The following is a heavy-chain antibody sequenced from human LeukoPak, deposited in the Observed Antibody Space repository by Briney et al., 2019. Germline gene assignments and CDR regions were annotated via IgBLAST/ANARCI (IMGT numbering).Heavy chain of an antibody. J-gene: IGHJ4*02. CDR1: GDSISRYY. CDR3: ARGSGSATPLPFDY. Sequence: SETLSLTCTVSGDSISRYYWSWIQQPPGKGLEWIGYMYYSGSTKYNPSLRSRVTISVDASNNQVSLKLSSVNAADTAVYYCARGSGSATPLPFDYWGQGTLVTVSS. CDR2: MYYSGST. V-gene: IGHV4-59*01. D-gene: IGHD1-26*01.